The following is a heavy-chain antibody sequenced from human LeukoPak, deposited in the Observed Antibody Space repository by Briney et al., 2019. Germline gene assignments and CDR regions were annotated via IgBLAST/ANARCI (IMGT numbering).Heavy chain of an antibody. J-gene: IGHJ3*02. CDR3: ARLNGDGFDI. V-gene: IGHV4-4*07. CDR1: GVSPGEHY. D-gene: IGHD2-8*01. Sequence: SETLSLTCSVSGVSPGEHYWYWIRQSAGKRLEWIGRIYSSGSTNYAPTLKSRVTMSIDTSKRHLSLKLSSVTAADTAVYYCARLNGDGFDIWGQGTKVTVSS. CDR2: IYSSGST.